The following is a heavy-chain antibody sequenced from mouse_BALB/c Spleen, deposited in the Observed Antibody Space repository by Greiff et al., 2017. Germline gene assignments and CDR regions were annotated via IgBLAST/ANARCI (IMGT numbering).Heavy chain of an antibody. CDR3: ARTYYRLYYYAMDY. J-gene: IGHJ4*01. CDR2: ISDGGSYT. CDR1: GFTFSDYY. D-gene: IGHD2-14*01. V-gene: IGHV5-4*02. Sequence: EVQLVESGGGLVKPGGSLKLSCAASGFTFSDYYMYWVRQTPEKRLEWVATISDGGSYTYYPDSVKGRFTISRDNAKNNLYLQMSSLKSEDTAMYYCARTYYRLYYYAMDYWGQGTSVTVSS.